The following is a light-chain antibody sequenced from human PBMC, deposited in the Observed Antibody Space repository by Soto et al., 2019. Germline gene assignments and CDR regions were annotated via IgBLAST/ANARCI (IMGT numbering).Light chain of an antibody. Sequence: DIQMTQSPSTLSGSVGDRVTITCRASQTISSWLAWYQQKPGKAPKLLIYKASTLKSGVPSRFSGSGSGTESTLTISSLQPDDFATNYRQHYNSYSEACGQGTKVELK. J-gene: IGKJ1*01. CDR2: KAS. CDR3: QHYNSYSEA. CDR1: QTISSW. V-gene: IGKV1-5*03.